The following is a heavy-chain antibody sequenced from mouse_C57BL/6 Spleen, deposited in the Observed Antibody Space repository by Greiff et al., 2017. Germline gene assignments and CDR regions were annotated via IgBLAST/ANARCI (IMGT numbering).Heavy chain of an antibody. CDR1: GFTFSSYG. Sequence: EVKVVESGGDLVKPGGSLKLSCAASGFTFSSYGMSWVRQTPDKRLEWVATFSSGGSYTYYPDSVKGRFTISRDNAKNTLYLQMSSLKSEDTAMYYCARHEDYDYDMGFDYWGQGTTLTVSS. CDR2: FSSGGSYT. CDR3: ARHEDYDYDMGFDY. V-gene: IGHV5-6*01. J-gene: IGHJ2*01. D-gene: IGHD2-4*01.